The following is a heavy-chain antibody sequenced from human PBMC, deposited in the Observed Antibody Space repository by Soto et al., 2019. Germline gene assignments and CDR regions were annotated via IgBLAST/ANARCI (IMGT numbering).Heavy chain of an antibody. Sequence: AGTLSLTCAVSGFAFSNFQYNWVRLAPGGGLERFSFITGTSAFTEYAESIEGRFTISRDNPNKLLFLHMDNLRPEDTTVYYCARDKLAFHRAFALGGKGTLATVS. J-gene: IGHJ4*02. D-gene: IGHD5-12*01. CDR2: ITGTSAFT. V-gene: IGHV3-21*01. CDR3: ARDKLAFHRAFAL. CDR1: GFAFSNFQ.